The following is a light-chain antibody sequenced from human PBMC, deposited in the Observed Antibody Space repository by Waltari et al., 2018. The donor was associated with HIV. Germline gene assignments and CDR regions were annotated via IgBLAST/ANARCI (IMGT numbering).Light chain of an antibody. CDR3: QSYDSSLSGSI. J-gene: IGLJ2*01. CDR2: SNI. CDR1: SSNIGAGYD. Sequence: QSVLTQPPSVSGVPGQRVTISCTGNSSNIGAGYDVHWYQQLPRTAPKLLIFSNIHRPSGVPDRFSDSKSGTSASLAITGLQAEDEADYYCQSYDSSLSGSIFGGGTKLTVL. V-gene: IGLV1-40*01.